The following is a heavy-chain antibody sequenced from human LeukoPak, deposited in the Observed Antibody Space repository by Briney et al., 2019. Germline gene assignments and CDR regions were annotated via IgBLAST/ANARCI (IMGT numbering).Heavy chain of an antibody. CDR3: ARVIIAARPHWFDP. J-gene: IGHJ5*02. Sequence: SETLSLTCAVYDGSFSGYYWSWIRQPPGKGLEWIGEINHSGSTNYNPSLKSRVTISVDTSKNQFSLKLSSVTAADTAVYYCARVIIAARPHWFDPWGQGTLVTVSS. CDR1: DGSFSGYY. V-gene: IGHV4-34*01. CDR2: INHSGST. D-gene: IGHD6-6*01.